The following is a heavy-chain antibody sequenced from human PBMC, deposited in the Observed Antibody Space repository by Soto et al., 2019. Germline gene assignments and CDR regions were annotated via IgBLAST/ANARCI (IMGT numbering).Heavy chain of an antibody. CDR3: ARRTIQFSRGYSSCPYYYYYMDV. CDR1: GYTFTSYY. J-gene: IGHJ6*03. D-gene: IGHD3-3*01. V-gene: IGHV1-46*03. Sequence: QVQLVQSGAEVKKPGASVKVSCKASGYTFTSYYMHWVRQAPGQGLEWMGIINPSGGSTSYAQKFQGRVNMTRDTSTSTVYMVLRSLRSEDTAVYYCARRTIQFSRGYSSCPYYYYYMDVWGKGTTVTGSS. CDR2: INPSGGST.